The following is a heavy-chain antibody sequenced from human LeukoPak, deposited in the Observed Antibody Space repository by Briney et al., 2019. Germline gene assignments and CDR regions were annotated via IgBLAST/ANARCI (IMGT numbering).Heavy chain of an antibody. CDR3: SREGRDYYASGAYAYPFEY. Sequence: GGSLRLSCAASGFTFSTYSMNWVRQAPGKGLEWVSSISSNNRYIYYADSVKGRFTISRDNAKNSLYLQMNSLRAEDTAMYYCSREGRDYYASGAYAYPFEYWGQGTRVAVSS. CDR2: ISSNNRYI. J-gene: IGHJ4*02. D-gene: IGHD3-10*01. CDR1: GFTFSTYS. V-gene: IGHV3-21*01.